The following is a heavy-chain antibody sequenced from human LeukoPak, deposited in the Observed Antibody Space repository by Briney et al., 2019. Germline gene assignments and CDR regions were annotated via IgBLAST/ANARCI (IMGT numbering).Heavy chain of an antibody. V-gene: IGHV1-18*01. CDR3: AREEGGDYDSSGYNDY. CDR1: GYTFTSYG. D-gene: IGHD3-22*01. J-gene: IGHJ4*02. CDR2: ISAYNGNT. Sequence: ASVKVSCKASGYTFTSYGISWVRQAPGQGLEWMGWISAYNGNTNYAQKLQGRVTMTRDTSISTAYMELSRLRSDDTAVYYCAREEGGDYDSSGYNDYWGQGTLVTVSS.